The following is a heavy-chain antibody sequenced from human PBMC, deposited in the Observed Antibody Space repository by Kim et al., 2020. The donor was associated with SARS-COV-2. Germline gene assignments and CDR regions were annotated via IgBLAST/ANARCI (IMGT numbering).Heavy chain of an antibody. CDR2: ISAYNGNT. Sequence: ASVKVSCKASGYTFTSYGISWVRQAPGQGLEWMGWISAYNGNTNYAQKLQGRVTMTTDTSTSTAYMELRSLRSDDTAVYYCARVLDGGRNWNYGQGINWFGPWGQGTLVTVSS. J-gene: IGHJ5*02. D-gene: IGHD1-7*01. CDR1: GYTFTSYG. V-gene: IGHV1-18*01. CDR3: ARVLDGGRNWNYGQGINWFGP.